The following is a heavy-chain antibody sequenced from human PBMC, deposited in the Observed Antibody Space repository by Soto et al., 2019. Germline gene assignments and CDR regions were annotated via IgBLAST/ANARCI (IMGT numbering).Heavy chain of an antibody. V-gene: IGHV3-23*01. Sequence: PGGSLRLSCAASGFTFHNYAMSWVRQAPGKGLEWVSAISGSGGSTYYADSVKGRFTISRDNSKNTPYLQMNSLRAEDTAVYYCAKDRFYGSGSYTVFDYWGQGPLVTVS. D-gene: IGHD3-10*01. CDR3: AKDRFYGSGSYTVFDY. CDR1: GFTFHNYA. J-gene: IGHJ4*02. CDR2: ISGSGGST.